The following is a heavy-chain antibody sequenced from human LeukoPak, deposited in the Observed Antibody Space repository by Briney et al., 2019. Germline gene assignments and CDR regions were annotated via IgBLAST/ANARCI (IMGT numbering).Heavy chain of an antibody. J-gene: IGHJ4*02. CDR2: ISSSGSTI. V-gene: IGHV3-48*03. D-gene: IGHD3-10*01. Sequence: GGSLRLSCAASGFTFSIYEMNWGRQAPGKGLEWVSYISSSGSTIYYADSVKGRFTISRDNAKNSLYLQMNSLRAEDTAVYYCARGAWFGELSSRYFDYWGQGTLVTVSS. CDR3: ARGAWFGELSSRYFDY. CDR1: GFTFSIYE.